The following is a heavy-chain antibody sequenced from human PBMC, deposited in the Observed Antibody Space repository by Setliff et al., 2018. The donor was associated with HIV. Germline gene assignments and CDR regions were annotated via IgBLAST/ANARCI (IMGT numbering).Heavy chain of an antibody. CDR2: IKSKTDGGTT. Sequence: GGSLRLSCAASGFTFSNAWMSWVRQAPGKGLEWVGRIKSKTDGGTTDYAAPVKGRFTISRDDSKYTLYLQMNSLKTEDTAVYYCTPRNGYTSSCSRSGADYWGQGTLVTVSS. CDR3: TPRNGYTSSCSRSGADY. CDR1: GFTFSNAW. V-gene: IGHV3-15*01. J-gene: IGHJ4*02. D-gene: IGHD6-13*01.